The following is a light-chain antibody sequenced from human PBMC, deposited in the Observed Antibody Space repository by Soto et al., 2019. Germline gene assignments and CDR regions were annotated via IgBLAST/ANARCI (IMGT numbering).Light chain of an antibody. CDR2: GAS. CDR1: QSVSSSY. J-gene: IGKJ1*01. CDR3: QQYGSSRWT. Sequence: IVLTQSPGTLSLSPGERATLSCRASQSVSSSYLAWYQQKPGQAPRLLNYGASSRATGIPDRFSGSASGTDFTLTISRLEPEDFAVYYCQQYGSSRWTFGQGTKVEIK. V-gene: IGKV3-20*01.